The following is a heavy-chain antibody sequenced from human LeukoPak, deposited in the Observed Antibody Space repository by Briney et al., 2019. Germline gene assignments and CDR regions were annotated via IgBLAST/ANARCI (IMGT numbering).Heavy chain of an antibody. D-gene: IGHD3-10*01. Sequence: IPSETLSLTCTVSGGSISSNYWSWIRQPAGKGLEWIGRIHASGTTNYDPSLKRRLTMSVDTSKNQFSLKLKSVTAADTAVYYCARDARQELLAGGFDFWGQGALVTVSS. V-gene: IGHV4-4*07. CDR2: IHASGTT. J-gene: IGHJ4*02. CDR3: ARDARQELLAGGFDF. CDR1: GGSISSNY.